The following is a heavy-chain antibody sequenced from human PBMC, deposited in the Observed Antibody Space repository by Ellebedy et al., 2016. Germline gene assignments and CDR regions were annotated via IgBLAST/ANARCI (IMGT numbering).Heavy chain of an antibody. Sequence: GGSLRLSCVASGFTFSYYAMHWVRQAPGKGLEWVAVIWFDGTNKYYADSVKGRFTISRDDSKNTLYLQMNSLRAEDTAVYYCARVDGSSRWYYFDYWGQGTLVTVSS. D-gene: IGHD6-13*01. CDR3: ARVDGSSRWYYFDY. J-gene: IGHJ4*02. CDR2: IWFDGTNK. V-gene: IGHV3-33*08. CDR1: GFTFSYYA.